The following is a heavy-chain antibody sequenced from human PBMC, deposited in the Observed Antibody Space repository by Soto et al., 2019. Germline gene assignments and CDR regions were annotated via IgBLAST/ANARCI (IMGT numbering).Heavy chain of an antibody. Sequence: SETLSLTCTVSGGSISSYYWSWIRQPPGKGLKWIGYINYSGSTNYNPSIKSRVTISVDTSKNQFSLKLSSVTAADTAVYYCAGSDSSGPYYFDYWGPGTLVTVSS. V-gene: IGHV4-59*08. D-gene: IGHD3-22*01. CDR1: GGSISSYY. CDR2: INYSGST. J-gene: IGHJ4*02. CDR3: AGSDSSGPYYFDY.